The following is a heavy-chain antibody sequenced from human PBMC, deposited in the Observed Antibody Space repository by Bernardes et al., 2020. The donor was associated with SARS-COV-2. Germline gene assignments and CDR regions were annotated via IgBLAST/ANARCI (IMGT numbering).Heavy chain of an antibody. CDR1: GYSLIHYY. D-gene: IGHD1-26*01. CDR2: VHLESGET. CDR3: VGVTWSQYDGFDV. J-gene: IGHJ3*01. Sequence: ATVKVSCVASGYSLIHYYMHGVRQAGGQGREWVGGVHLESGETTYAQRFQGRVSMTSDTPISTAYMEVSKPTSDDTASYYCVGVTWSQYDGFDVWGQGTVVTVSS. V-gene: IGHV1-2*02.